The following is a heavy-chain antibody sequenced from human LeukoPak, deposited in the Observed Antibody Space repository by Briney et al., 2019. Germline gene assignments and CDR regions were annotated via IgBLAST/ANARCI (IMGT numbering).Heavy chain of an antibody. J-gene: IGHJ4*02. Sequence: SVKVSCKASGGTFSSYAISWVRQAPGQGLEWMGGIIPIFGTANYAQKFQGRVTITADESTSTAYMELSSLRSEDTAVYYCAREPQPYDSSGYYYPSFSPRVDYWGQGTLVTASS. CDR3: AREPQPYDSSGYYYPSFSPRVDY. V-gene: IGHV1-69*01. CDR1: GGTFSSYA. CDR2: IIPIFGTA. D-gene: IGHD3-22*01.